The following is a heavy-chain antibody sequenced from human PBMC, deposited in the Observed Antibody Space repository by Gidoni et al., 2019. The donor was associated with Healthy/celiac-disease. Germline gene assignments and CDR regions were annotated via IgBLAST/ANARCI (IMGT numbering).Heavy chain of an antibody. CDR1: GFTFSSYG. CDR3: AKAASPDPGNYYDSSGYYRHTRGVDY. J-gene: IGHJ4*02. CDR2: ISYDGSNK. D-gene: IGHD3-22*01. Sequence: QVQLVESGGGVVQPGRSLRLSCAASGFTFSSYGMHWVRQAPGKGLEWVAVISYDGSNKYYADSVKGRFTISRDNSKNTLYLQMNSLRAEDTAVYYCAKAASPDPGNYYDSSGYYRHTRGVDYWGQGTLVTVSS. V-gene: IGHV3-30*18.